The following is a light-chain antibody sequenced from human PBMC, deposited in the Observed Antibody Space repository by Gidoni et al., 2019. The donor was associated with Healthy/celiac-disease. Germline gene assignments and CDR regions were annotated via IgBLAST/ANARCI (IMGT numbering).Light chain of an antibody. CDR3: QQYGSSPIT. V-gene: IGKV3-20*01. CDR2: GAS. J-gene: IGKJ4*01. Sequence: EIGLTQYPGTLSLSPGEIATLSCRASQSVSSSYLDWYQQKPGQAPRLLIYGASSRATGIPDRFSGSGSGTDFTLTISRLEPEDFAVYYCQQYGSSPITFGGGTKVEIK. CDR1: QSVSSSY.